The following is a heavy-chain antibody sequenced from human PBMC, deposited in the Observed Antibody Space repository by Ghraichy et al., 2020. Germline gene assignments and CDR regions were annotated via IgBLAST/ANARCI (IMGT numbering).Heavy chain of an antibody. CDR3: AKSDCSYISCYVVDY. Sequence: LSLTCAASGFTFNNYAMNWVRQAPGKGLEWVSAMSGSGGITNYADSVKGRFAISRDDSKNTVYLQMNSLRADDTAVYYCAKSDCSYISCYVVDYWGQGTLVTVSS. V-gene: IGHV3-23*01. CDR1: GFTFNNYA. CDR2: MSGSGGIT. J-gene: IGHJ4*02. D-gene: IGHD2-2*01.